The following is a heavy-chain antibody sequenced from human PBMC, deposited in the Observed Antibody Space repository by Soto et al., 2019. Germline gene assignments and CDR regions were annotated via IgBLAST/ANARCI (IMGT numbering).Heavy chain of an antibody. CDR3: SRGELGVAGSNSSYGIDV. J-gene: IGHJ6*02. CDR1: GGTFSSYA. Sequence: QVQLVQSGAEVKKPGSSVKVSCKASGGTFSSYAISWVRQAPGQGLEWMGGIIPIFGTANYAQKFQGRVTVTADESTSTAYMELSRRRSEDADVYYCSRGELGVAGSNSSYGIDVWGQGTTVTVSS. D-gene: IGHD2-15*01. V-gene: IGHV1-69*01. CDR2: IIPIFGTA.